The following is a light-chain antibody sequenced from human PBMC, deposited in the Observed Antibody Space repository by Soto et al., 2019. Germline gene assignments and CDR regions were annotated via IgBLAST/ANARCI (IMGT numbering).Light chain of an antibody. Sequence: QSVLTQPRSVSGSPGQSVTISCTGTSSDVGTYDFVSWYQQHPGKAPRLMIFDVSEWPSGVPDRFSGSKSGNTASLTISGLQAEDEADYYCCLYAVTFYVFGTGTKLTVL. V-gene: IGLV2-11*01. J-gene: IGLJ1*01. CDR3: CLYAVTFYV. CDR1: SSDVGTYDF. CDR2: DVS.